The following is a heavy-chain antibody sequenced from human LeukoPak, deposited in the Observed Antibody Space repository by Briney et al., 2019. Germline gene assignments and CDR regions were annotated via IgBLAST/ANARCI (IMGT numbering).Heavy chain of an antibody. Sequence: GGSLRLSCAASGFTFSSYEMNWVRQAPGKGLEWVSYISSSGSTIYYADSVKGRFTISRDNAKNSLYLQMNSLRAEDTAVYYCARGADIVVVVAATYYLDYWGQGTLVTVSS. J-gene: IGHJ4*02. V-gene: IGHV3-48*03. CDR1: GFTFSSYE. CDR3: ARGADIVVVVAATYYLDY. D-gene: IGHD2-15*01. CDR2: ISSSGSTI.